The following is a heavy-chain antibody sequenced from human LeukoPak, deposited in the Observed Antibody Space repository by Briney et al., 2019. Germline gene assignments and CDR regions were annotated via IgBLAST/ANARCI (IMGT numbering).Heavy chain of an antibody. CDR3: ARGEYYGSGSWGY. V-gene: IGHV1-8*02. CDR2: MNPNSGYA. Sequence: ASVKVSCKASGYSFISYDINWVRQAPGQGLEWMGWMNPNSGYAGFAQKFQGRGTSTRDTSTGTAYLELSSLRSEDTAVYFCARGEYYGSGSWGYWGQGTLVTASS. D-gene: IGHD3-10*01. J-gene: IGHJ4*02. CDR1: GYSFISYD.